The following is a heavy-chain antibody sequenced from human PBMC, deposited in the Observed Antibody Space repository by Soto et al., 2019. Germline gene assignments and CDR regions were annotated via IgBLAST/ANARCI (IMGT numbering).Heavy chain of an antibody. D-gene: IGHD3-9*01. CDR1: GFTFSNAW. J-gene: IGHJ3*02. CDR3: TYAGYYDILTGYYPNI. Sequence: GGSLRLSCAASGFTFSNAWMSWVRQAPGKGLEWVGRIKSKTDGGTTDYAAPVKGRFTISRDDSKNTLYLQMNSLKTKDTAVYYCTYAGYYDILTGYYPNIWGQGTMVTVSS. V-gene: IGHV3-15*01. CDR2: IKSKTDGGTT.